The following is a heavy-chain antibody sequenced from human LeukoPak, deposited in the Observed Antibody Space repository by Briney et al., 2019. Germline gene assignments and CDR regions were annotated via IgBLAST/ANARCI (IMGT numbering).Heavy chain of an antibody. Sequence: GASVKVSCKVSGYTLTELSMHWVRQAPGEGLEWMGSFDPDDGETIYAQKFQGRVTMTEDTSTDTAYMELSSLRSEDMAVYYCATGAGSYQLLVGAGAFFDYWGQGTLVTVSS. CDR2: FDPDDGET. V-gene: IGHV1-24*01. CDR1: GYTLTELS. CDR3: ATGAGSYQLLVGAGAFFDY. J-gene: IGHJ4*02. D-gene: IGHD2-2*01.